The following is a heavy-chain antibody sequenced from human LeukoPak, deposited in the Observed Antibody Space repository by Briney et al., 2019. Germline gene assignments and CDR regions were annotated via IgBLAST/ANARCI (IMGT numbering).Heavy chain of an antibody. J-gene: IGHJ4*02. D-gene: IGHD3-16*02. CDR2: ISYDGSNK. Sequence: GGSLRLSCAASGFTFSSYAMHWVRQAPGKGLEWVAVISYDGSNKYYADSVKGRFTISRDNSKNTLYLQMNSLRAEDTAVYYCASTLPRLGELSLSPDTTFDYWGQGTLVTVSS. V-gene: IGHV3-30-3*01. CDR1: GFTFSSYA. CDR3: ASTLPRLGELSLSPDTTFDY.